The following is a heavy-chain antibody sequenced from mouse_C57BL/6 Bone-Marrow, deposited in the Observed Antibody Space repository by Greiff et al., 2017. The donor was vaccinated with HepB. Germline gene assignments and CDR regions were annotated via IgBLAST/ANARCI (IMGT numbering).Heavy chain of an antibody. CDR1: GYTFTSYG. V-gene: IGHV1-81*01. D-gene: IGHD1-1*01. Sequence: QVQLQQSGAELARPGASVKLSCKAPGYTFTSYGISWVKQRTGQGLEWIGEIYPRSGNTYYNEKFKGKATLTADKSSSTAYMELRSLTSEDSAVYFCAKDYYDGSSYVCFANWRQAALLPVSA. CDR2: IYPRSGNT. J-gene: IGHJ3*01. CDR3: AKDYYDGSSYVCFAN.